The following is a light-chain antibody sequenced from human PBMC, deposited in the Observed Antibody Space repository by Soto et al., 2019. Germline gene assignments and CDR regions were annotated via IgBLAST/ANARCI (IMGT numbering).Light chain of an antibody. J-gene: IGLJ2*01. V-gene: IGLV2-14*01. CDR1: SGDVGSYKY. Sequence: QSVLTQPVSVSGSPGQSISVSCTGSSGDVGSYKYVSWYQQYTGKAPKLIIYEVNKRPSGISDRFSGSKSGNTASLTISGLQAEDEADYYCSSYTITSTLVIFGGGTKVTVL. CDR2: EVN. CDR3: SSYTITSTLVI.